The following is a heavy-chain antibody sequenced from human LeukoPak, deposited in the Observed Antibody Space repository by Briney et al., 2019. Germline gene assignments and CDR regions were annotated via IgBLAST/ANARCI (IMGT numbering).Heavy chain of an antibody. Sequence: GGSLRLSCAASGSTFDDYGMSWVRQAPGKGLEWVSAISGSGGSTYYADSVKGRFTISRDNSKNTLYLQMNSLRAEDTAVYYCAKGRLMITSGGTDYWGQGTLVTVSS. D-gene: IGHD3-16*01. CDR1: GSTFDDYG. CDR2: ISGSGGST. V-gene: IGHV3-23*01. J-gene: IGHJ4*02. CDR3: AKGRLMITSGGTDY.